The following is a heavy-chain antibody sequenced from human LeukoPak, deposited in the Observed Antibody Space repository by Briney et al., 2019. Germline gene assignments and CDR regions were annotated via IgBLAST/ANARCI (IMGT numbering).Heavy chain of an antibody. J-gene: IGHJ5*02. CDR1: GGSISSYY. CDR2: IYTSGST. Sequence: SETLSLTCTVSGGSISSYYWSWIRQPAGKGLEWIGRIYTSGSTNYNPSLKSRVTMSVDTSKNQFSLKLSSMTAADTAVYYCARDTPPQSIAAAVGWFDPWGQGTLVTVSS. V-gene: IGHV4-4*07. D-gene: IGHD6-13*01. CDR3: ARDTPPQSIAAAVGWFDP.